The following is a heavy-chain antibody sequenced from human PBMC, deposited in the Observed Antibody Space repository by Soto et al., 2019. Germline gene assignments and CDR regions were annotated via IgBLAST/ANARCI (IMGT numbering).Heavy chain of an antibody. D-gene: IGHD2-21*02. Sequence: QVQLVQSGAEVKKPGSSVKVSCKASGGTFSSYAISWVRQAPGQGLEWMGGIIPIFGTANYAQKFQGRVTITADESTSTAYMELSSLRSEDTAVYYCARGPREEVTAMGSAFDPWGQGTLVTVSS. V-gene: IGHV1-69*01. CDR3: ARGPREEVTAMGSAFDP. J-gene: IGHJ5*02. CDR1: GGTFSSYA. CDR2: IIPIFGTA.